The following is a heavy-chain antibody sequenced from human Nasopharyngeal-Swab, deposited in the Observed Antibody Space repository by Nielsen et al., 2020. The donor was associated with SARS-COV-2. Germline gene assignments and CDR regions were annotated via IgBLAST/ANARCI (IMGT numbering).Heavy chain of an antibody. J-gene: IGHJ2*01. Sequence: WIRQPPGKGPEWVSSINTDGSDTTYADFVKGRFSIYRDIAKNTLFLQMNSLRAEDTAVYYCVRGSSVGWYFDLWGRGTLVTVSS. V-gene: IGHV3-74*03. CDR3: VRGSSVGWYFDL. D-gene: IGHD1-26*01. CDR2: INTDGSDT.